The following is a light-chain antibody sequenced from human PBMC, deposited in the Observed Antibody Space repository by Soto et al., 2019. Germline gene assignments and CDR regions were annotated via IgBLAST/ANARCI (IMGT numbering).Light chain of an antibody. CDR2: GSS. J-gene: IGKJ2*01. CDR1: QSVSNNY. CDR3: QQYGSSPQYT. Sequence: EVVLTQSPGTQSLSPGERATLSCRASQSVSNNYLAWYQQKPGQSPKLLIFGSSDRATGIPDRFSGSGSGTDFALTISRLEPEDFAVYYCQQYGSSPQYTFGQGTKLEIK. V-gene: IGKV3-20*01.